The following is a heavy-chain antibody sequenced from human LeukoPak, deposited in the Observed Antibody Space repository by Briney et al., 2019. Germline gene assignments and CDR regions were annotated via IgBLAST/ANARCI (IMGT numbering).Heavy chain of an antibody. Sequence: GGSLRLSCAASGFTFSTYSTNWVRQAPGKGLEWVSYISGSSGTIYYADSVKGRFTISRDNAKNSLYLQMNSLRAEDTAVYYCARRSEFGVLYYMDVWGKGTTVTVSS. J-gene: IGHJ6*03. V-gene: IGHV3-48*01. CDR3: ARRSEFGVLYYMDV. D-gene: IGHD3-16*01. CDR1: GFTFSTYS. CDR2: ISGSSGTI.